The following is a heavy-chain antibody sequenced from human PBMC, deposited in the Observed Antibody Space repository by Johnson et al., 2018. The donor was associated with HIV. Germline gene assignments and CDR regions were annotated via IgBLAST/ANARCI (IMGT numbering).Heavy chain of an antibody. V-gene: IGHV3-11*04. J-gene: IGHJ3*02. CDR3: AKSTQANILRESGPYGAFDI. D-gene: IGHD3-10*01. CDR2: ISSSGTII. Sequence: QVQLVESGGGLVKPGGSMRLSCGASGFAFRDYYMNWMRQAPGKGLEWVSHISSSGTIIYYADSVKGRFTVSRDNAKKSLYLQMNTLRVEETAVYYCAKSTQANILRESGPYGAFDIWGQGTMVTVSS. CDR1: GFAFRDYY.